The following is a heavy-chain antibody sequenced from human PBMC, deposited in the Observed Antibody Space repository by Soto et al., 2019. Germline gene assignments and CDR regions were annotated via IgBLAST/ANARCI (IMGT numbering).Heavy chain of an antibody. Sequence: GASVKVSCKASGYTFTSYGISWVRQAPGQGLEWMGWISAYNGNTNYAQKLQGRVTMTTDTSTSTAYTELRSLRSDDTAVYYCARDFPYSSSARRGFYYYYGMDVWGQGTTVTVSS. V-gene: IGHV1-18*04. D-gene: IGHD6-6*01. CDR2: ISAYNGNT. CDR1: GYTFTSYG. J-gene: IGHJ6*02. CDR3: ARDFPYSSSARRGFYYYYGMDV.